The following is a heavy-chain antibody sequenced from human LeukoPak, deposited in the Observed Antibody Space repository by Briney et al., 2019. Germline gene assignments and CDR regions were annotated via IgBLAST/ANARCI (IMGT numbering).Heavy chain of an antibody. J-gene: IGHJ5*02. Sequence: TGGSLRLSCAASGFTFSSHWMHWVRQAPGKGLVWVSRINSDGSTTTYADSVKGRFTISRDNANNTLYLQMSSLRAEDTALYYCTRDSGTYNWFDPWGQGTLVTVSS. V-gene: IGHV3-74*01. CDR1: GFTFSSHW. D-gene: IGHD1-26*01. CDR3: TRDSGTYNWFDP. CDR2: INSDGSTT.